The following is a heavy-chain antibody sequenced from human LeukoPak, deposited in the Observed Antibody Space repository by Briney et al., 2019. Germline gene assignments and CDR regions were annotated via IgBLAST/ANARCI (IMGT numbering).Heavy chain of an antibody. Sequence: GGSLRLSCAASGFSFSGYGMHWVRQAPGKGLEWVAFIRYDGSNEYYADSVKGRFTISRDNSKNTMYLQMNSLRAEDTAVYYCAKDSSMVRGDYDYFDYWGQGTLVTVSS. CDR1: GFSFSGYG. V-gene: IGHV3-30*02. D-gene: IGHD3-10*01. CDR3: AKDSSMVRGDYDYFDY. CDR2: IRYDGSNE. J-gene: IGHJ4*02.